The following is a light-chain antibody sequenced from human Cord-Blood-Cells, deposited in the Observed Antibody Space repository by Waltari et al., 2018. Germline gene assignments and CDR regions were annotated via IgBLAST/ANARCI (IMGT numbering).Light chain of an antibody. CDR3: CSYAGSSTLV. Sequence: QSALTQPASVSGSPGQSITISCTGTSSDVGCDNLVSWYQQQPGKAPNRIIYEVIKRPSGVSNRFSGSKSGNTASLTISGLQAEDEADYYCCSYAGSSTLVFGGGTKLTVL. CDR1: SSDVGCDNL. J-gene: IGLJ2*01. CDR2: EVI. V-gene: IGLV2-23*02.